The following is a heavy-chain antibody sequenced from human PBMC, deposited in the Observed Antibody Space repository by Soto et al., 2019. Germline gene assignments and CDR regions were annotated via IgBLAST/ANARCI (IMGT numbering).Heavy chain of an antibody. CDR1: GYTFTSYD. D-gene: IGHD5-18*01. CDR3: AKDISYGEYYFDY. V-gene: IGHV1-8*01. CDR2: MNPNSGNT. Sequence: GASVKVSCKASGYTFTSYDINWVRQATGQGLEWMGWMNPNSGNTGYAQKFQGRVTMTRNTSISTAYMELSSLRSEDTAVYYCAKDISYGEYYFDYWGQGTLVTVSS. J-gene: IGHJ4*02.